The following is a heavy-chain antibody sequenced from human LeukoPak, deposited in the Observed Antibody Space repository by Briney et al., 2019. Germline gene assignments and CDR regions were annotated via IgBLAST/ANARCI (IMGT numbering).Heavy chain of an antibody. D-gene: IGHD3-10*01. J-gene: IGHJ5*02. CDR3: ARQLWFGECDLAGGFDP. CDR1: GGSISSYY. Sequence: SETLSLTCTVSGGSISSYYWSWIRQPPGKGLEWIGYIYYSGSTNYNPSLKSRVTISVDTSKNQFSLKLSSVTAADTAVYYCARQLWFGECDLAGGFDPWGQGTLVTVSS. CDR2: IYYSGST. V-gene: IGHV4-59*01.